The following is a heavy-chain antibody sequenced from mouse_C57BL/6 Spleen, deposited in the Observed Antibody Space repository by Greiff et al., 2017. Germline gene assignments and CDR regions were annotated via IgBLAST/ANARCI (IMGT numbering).Heavy chain of an antibody. CDR3: TKKGAAQAAMDY. Sequence: QVQLKESGPGLVQPSQSLSITCTVSGFSLTSYGVHWVRQSPGQGLEWLGVIWRGGSTDYNAAFMSRLSITKDNSKSQVFFKMNSLQDDDTAIYYCTKKGAAQAAMDYWGQGTSVTVSS. CDR2: IWRGGST. D-gene: IGHD3-2*02. J-gene: IGHJ4*01. CDR1: GFSLTSYG. V-gene: IGHV2-5*01.